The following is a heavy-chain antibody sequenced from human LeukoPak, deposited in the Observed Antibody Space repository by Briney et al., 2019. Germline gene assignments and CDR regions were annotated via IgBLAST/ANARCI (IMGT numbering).Heavy chain of an antibody. CDR1: GFTVSRSW. Sequence: PRGSLRLSCAASGFTVSRSWMRWVRQAPGKGLGWVANIKQDGSAKYYVASVKGRFTITRDNAKNSLYLQIHSLRAEDTAIYFCAREDQWLLHFDHWGQGVLVTVSS. J-gene: IGHJ4*02. D-gene: IGHD6-19*01. CDR3: AREDQWLLHFDH. CDR2: IKQDGSAK. V-gene: IGHV3-7*01.